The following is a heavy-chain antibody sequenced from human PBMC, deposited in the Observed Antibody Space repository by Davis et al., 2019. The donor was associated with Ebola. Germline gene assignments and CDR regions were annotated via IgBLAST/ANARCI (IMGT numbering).Heavy chain of an antibody. Sequence: GGSLRLSCAASGFTFSSYAMSWVRQAPGKGLEWVSAISGSGGSTYYADSVKGRFTISRDNAKNSLFLQMNSLRDEDTAVYYCARAQMATFSYWGQGTLVTVSS. J-gene: IGHJ4*02. CDR2: ISGSGGST. CDR3: ARAQMATFSY. D-gene: IGHD5-24*01. V-gene: IGHV3-23*01. CDR1: GFTFSSYA.